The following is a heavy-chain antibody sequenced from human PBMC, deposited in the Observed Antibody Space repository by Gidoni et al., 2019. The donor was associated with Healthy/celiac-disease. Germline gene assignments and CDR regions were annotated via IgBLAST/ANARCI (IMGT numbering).Heavy chain of an antibody. J-gene: IGHJ6*02. CDR1: GFSLSHARMG. CDR2: IFSNDEK. CDR3: ARIPVEVEQQHPSGWPSYYYYGMDV. V-gene: IGHV2-26*01. D-gene: IGHD6-19*01. Sequence: QVTLKESGPVLVKPTETLTLTCTVSGFSLSHARMGVSWIRQPPGKALEWLAHIFSNDEKSYSTSRKSRLTISKDTSKSQVVLTMTNMDPVDTATYYCARIPVEVEQQHPSGWPSYYYYGMDVWGQGTTVTVSS.